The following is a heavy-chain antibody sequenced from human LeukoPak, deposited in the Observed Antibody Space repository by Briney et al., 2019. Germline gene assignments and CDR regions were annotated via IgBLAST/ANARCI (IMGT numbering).Heavy chain of an antibody. CDR1: GYTFTSYY. Sequence: ASVTVSCKASGYTFTSYYMHWVRQAPGQGLEWMGIINPSGGSTSYAQKFQGRVTMTRDMSTSTVYMELSSLRSEDTAVYYCARLNCGGDCYSLAYFDYWGQGTLVTVSS. V-gene: IGHV1-46*01. J-gene: IGHJ4*02. D-gene: IGHD2-21*02. CDR2: INPSGGST. CDR3: ARLNCGGDCYSLAYFDY.